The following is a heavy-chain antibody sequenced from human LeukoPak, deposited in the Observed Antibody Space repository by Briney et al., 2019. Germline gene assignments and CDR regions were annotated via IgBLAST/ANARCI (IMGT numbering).Heavy chain of an antibody. CDR1: GFTFSSYA. J-gene: IGHJ4*02. CDR2: ISYDGSNK. CDR3: ARGDSSGYLPDY. D-gene: IGHD3-22*01. V-gene: IGHV3-30*04. Sequence: GGSLRLSCAASGFTFSSYAMHWVRQAPGKGLEWVAVISYDGSNKYYADSVKGRSTISRDNSKNTLYLQMNSLRAEDTAVYYCARGDSSGYLPDYWGQGTLVTVSS.